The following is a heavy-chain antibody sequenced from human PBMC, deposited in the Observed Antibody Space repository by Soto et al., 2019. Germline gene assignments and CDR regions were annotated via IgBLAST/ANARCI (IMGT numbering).Heavy chain of an antibody. V-gene: IGHV1-69*12. Sequence: QVQLVQPGAEVKKPGSSVKVSCKASGGSLSNYGISWVRQAPGQGLEWMGGIIPVFGTANYAQKFQGRVTITADESTSIVYMDVTSLRAEDTAVYYCARGDATKIVVTTYYGMDVWGQGTMVTVSS. D-gene: IGHD4-17*01. CDR3: ARGDATKIVVTTYYGMDV. CDR1: GGSLSNYG. J-gene: IGHJ6*02. CDR2: IIPVFGTA.